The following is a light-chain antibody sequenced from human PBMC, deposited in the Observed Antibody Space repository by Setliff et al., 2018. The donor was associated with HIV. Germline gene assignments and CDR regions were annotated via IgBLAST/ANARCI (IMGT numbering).Light chain of an antibody. CDR2: STN. V-gene: IGLV1-44*01. Sequence: QSALTQPPSASGTPGQRVTISCSGSSSNIRTNTVHWYQHLPGTAPKLLIYSTNKRPSGVPDRFSGSKSGTSASLAISGLQSEDEADYYCSSYTSSSTDVFGTGTKVTVL. CDR3: SSYTSSSTDV. J-gene: IGLJ1*01. CDR1: SSNIRTNT.